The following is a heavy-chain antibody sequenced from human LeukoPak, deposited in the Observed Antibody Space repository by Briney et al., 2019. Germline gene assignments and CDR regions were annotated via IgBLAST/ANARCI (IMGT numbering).Heavy chain of an antibody. J-gene: IGHJ6*03. Sequence: GASVKVSCKASGYTFTSYDINWVRQATGQGREWMGWMNPNSGNTGYAQKFQGRVTMTRDTSISTAYMELSSLSSEDTAVYYCARDAVTTGSGAFYYYYMDVWGKGTTVTVSS. CDR3: ARDAVTTGSGAFYYYYMDV. CDR2: MNPNSGNT. CDR1: GYTFTSYD. V-gene: IGHV1-8*01. D-gene: IGHD4-11*01.